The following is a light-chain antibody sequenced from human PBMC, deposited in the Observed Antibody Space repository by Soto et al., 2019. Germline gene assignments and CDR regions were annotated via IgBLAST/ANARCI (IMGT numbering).Light chain of an antibody. CDR3: LQSYDSPT. CDR2: AAS. CDR1: QTVSMY. J-gene: IGKJ2*01. V-gene: IGKV1-39*01. Sequence: DLQMTQSPSSLSASVGDRVTITCRASQTVSMYVSWYQVKPGRAPKLIIYAASALQSGVPSRFSGRRSGTEFTLTISSLQPEDFATYFCLQSYDSPTFGQGTKLDIK.